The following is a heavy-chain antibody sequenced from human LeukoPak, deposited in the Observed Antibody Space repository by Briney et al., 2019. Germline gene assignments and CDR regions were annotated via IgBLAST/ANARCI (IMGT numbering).Heavy chain of an antibody. J-gene: IGHJ4*02. CDR2: IGSGGSPI. Sequence: GGSLRLSCAASGFTFSNYPMNWVRQAPGKGLEWVSYIGSGGSPIYYADSVKGRFTISRDNAKNSLYLQMNSLKAKDTAIYYCATSIGVAVAFDFWGQGTLVTVSS. CDR1: GFTFSNYP. V-gene: IGHV3-48*03. D-gene: IGHD6-19*01. CDR3: ATSIGVAVAFDF.